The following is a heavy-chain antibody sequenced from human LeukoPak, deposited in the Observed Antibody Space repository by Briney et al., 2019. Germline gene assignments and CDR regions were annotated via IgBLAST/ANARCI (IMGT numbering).Heavy chain of an antibody. CDR3: ARVPYCGGDCFPYYFDY. Sequence: GGSLRLSCAASGFSVSSSYMNWVRQAPGTGLEWVAVIYDTGYTYYADSVKDRFTISRDNSKNTVFFHMNSLRAGDTAVYYCARVPYCGGDCFPYYFDYWGQGALVTVSS. J-gene: IGHJ4*02. CDR1: GFSVSSSY. V-gene: IGHV3-66*01. D-gene: IGHD2-21*02. CDR2: IYDTGYT.